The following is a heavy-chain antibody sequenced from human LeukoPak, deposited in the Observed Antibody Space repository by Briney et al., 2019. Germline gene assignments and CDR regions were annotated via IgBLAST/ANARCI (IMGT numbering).Heavy chain of an antibody. CDR1: GFTFNNYD. J-gene: IGHJ4*02. D-gene: IGHD6-19*01. Sequence: GGSLRLSCAASGFTFNNYDMHWVRQAPGKGLEWVAVIWFDGSNKFYADSVKGRFTISRDNSKNTLYLQMNSLRAEDTAVYYCASSAGALIDCWGQGTLVIVSS. V-gene: IGHV3-33*01. CDR2: IWFDGSNK. CDR3: ASSAGALIDC.